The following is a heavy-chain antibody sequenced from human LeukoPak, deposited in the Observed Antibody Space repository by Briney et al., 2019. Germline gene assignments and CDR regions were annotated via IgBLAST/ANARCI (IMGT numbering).Heavy chain of an antibody. CDR3: ARARGWEPNHYYYYMDV. D-gene: IGHD1-26*01. CDR2: IWYDGSNK. CDR1: GFTFNSYA. J-gene: IGHJ6*03. V-gene: IGHV3-33*01. Sequence: GGSLRLSCAVSGFTFNSYAMSWVRQAPGKGLEWVALIWYDGSNKYYADSVEGRFTISRDNSKNTLYLQMNSLRAEDTAVYYCARARGWEPNHYYYYMDVWGKGTTVTVSS.